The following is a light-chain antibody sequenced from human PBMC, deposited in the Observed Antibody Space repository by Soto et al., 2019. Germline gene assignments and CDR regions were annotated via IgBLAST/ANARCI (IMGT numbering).Light chain of an antibody. CDR2: DAS. V-gene: IGKV1-5*01. CDR3: QQYDYYYT. J-gene: IGKJ2*01. CDR1: QGVSRS. Sequence: DIQMTQSPSALSASVGDRVTITCRASQGVSRSLAWYQQKPGKAPKLLIYDASTLKSGVPSKFSGSGSGTDFTLTISRLQPDDFATYYCQQYDYYYTFGQGTKLEIK.